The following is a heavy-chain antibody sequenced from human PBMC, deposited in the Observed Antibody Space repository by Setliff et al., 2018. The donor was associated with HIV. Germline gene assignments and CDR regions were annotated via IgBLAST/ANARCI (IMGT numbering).Heavy chain of an antibody. D-gene: IGHD6-19*01. CDR3: ARGGVAVGDMTPSDY. V-gene: IGHV1-8*02. CDR1: GYTFTSYD. CDR2: MNPNSGNT. J-gene: IGHJ4*02. Sequence: SVQVSCKASGYTFTSYDIHWVRQATGQGLEWMGWMNPNSGNTCYAQKFQGRVTMNTDTSTSTAYMDLRRLRSDDTAVYYCARGGVAVGDMTPSDYWGQGTLVTVSS.